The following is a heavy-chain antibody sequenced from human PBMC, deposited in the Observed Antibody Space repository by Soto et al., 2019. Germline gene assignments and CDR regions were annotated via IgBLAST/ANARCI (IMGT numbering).Heavy chain of an antibody. V-gene: IGHV3-74*01. D-gene: IGHD2-8*01. CDR1: GFTFSSYP. J-gene: IGHJ4*02. CDR2: ITEDGSGT. CDR3: VRGTNGWRGMDY. Sequence: GGSLRLSCATSGFTFSSYPIHWVRQAPGKGPVWVSRITEDGSGTTYADSVKGRFTVTRDNAKNTMYLQMSGLGAEDTAVYHCVRGTNGWRGMDYWGQVTLVTVSS.